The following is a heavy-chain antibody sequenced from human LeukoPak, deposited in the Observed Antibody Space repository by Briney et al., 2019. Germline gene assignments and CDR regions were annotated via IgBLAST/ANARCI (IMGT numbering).Heavy chain of an antibody. J-gene: IGHJ4*02. CDR2: IYYSGST. CDR1: GGSISSSSYY. V-gene: IGHV4-39*01. CDR3: ARRGWATLYLD. Sequence: SETLSLTCTVSGGSISSSSYYWGWIRQPPGKGLEWIGSIYYSGSTYYNPSLKSRVTISVDTSKNQFSLKLSSVTAADTAVYYCARRGWATLYLDWGQGTLVTVSS. D-gene: IGHD5-12*01.